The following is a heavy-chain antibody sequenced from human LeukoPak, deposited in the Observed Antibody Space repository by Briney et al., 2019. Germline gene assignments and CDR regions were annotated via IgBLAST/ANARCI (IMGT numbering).Heavy chain of an antibody. CDR3: AKKYSTGLDP. D-gene: IGHD1-26*01. CDR2: IKQDGSQK. V-gene: IGHV3-7*03. J-gene: IGHJ5*02. Sequence: PGGSLRLSCTASRFTFSSYWMNWVRQAPGKGLEWVANIKQDGSQKYYVDSVKGRFTISRDNSKNTLYLQMNSLRAEDTAIYYCAKKYSTGLDPWGQGTLVTVSS. CDR1: RFTFSSYW.